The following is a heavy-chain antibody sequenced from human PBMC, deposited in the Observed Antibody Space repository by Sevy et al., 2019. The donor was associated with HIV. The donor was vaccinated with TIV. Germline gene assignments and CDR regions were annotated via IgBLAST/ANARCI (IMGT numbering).Heavy chain of an antibody. D-gene: IGHD2-15*01. J-gene: IGHJ6*02. V-gene: IGHV3-7*04. Sequence: GGSLRLSCAASGFTFSTYWMSWVRQAPGKGLEWVGNVKEDGREKYYADSVKGRFTISRENAKNSLYLQMNSLRAGDTAVYYCARGHRSVQYYYYGMDVWGQGTTVTV. CDR3: ARGHRSVQYYYYGMDV. CDR2: VKEDGREK. CDR1: GFTFSTYW.